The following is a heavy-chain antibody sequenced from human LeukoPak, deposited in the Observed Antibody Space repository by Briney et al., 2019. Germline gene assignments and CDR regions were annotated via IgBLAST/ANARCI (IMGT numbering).Heavy chain of an antibody. V-gene: IGHV3-66*01. CDR1: GFTVSSND. CDR3: ARELVGATRGFDY. J-gene: IGHJ4*02. CDR2: IYSGGST. D-gene: IGHD1-26*01. Sequence: GSLRLSCAASGFTVSSNDMSWVRQAPGKGLEWVSVIYSGGSTYYADSVKGRFTISRDNSKNTLYLQMNSLRAEDTAVYYCARELVGATRGFDYWGQGTLVTVSS.